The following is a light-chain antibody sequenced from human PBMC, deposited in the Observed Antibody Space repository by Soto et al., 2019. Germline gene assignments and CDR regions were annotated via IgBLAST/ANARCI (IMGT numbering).Light chain of an antibody. CDR2: GAS. CDR1: QSVSIN. J-gene: IGKJ1*01. V-gene: IGKV3-15*01. Sequence: VMTQSPATLSVYPGERATLSCRASQSVSINLAWYQQKPGQAPRLLIFGASTRATGIPARFSGSGSGTEFTLTISSLQSEDFAVYYCHQYNNWPPWTFGQGTKVEIK. CDR3: HQYNNWPPWT.